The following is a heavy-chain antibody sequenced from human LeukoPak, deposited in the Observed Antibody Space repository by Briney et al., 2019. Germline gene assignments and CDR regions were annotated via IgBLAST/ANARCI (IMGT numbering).Heavy chain of an antibody. D-gene: IGHD3-16*01. V-gene: IGHV1-2*02. CDR2: INPKNGDT. CDR1: GYTFIDYY. Sequence: APVKVSCKASGYTFIDYYLHWVRQAPGQGLEWMAWINPKNGDTNYAQKFQGRVSMTRDTSISTAYMELSRLSSDDTAVYYCARAGTVMLLDYWGQGTLVTVSS. J-gene: IGHJ4*02. CDR3: ARAGTVMLLDY.